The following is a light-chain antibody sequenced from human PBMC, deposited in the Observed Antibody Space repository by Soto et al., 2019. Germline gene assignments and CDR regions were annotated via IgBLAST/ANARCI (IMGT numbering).Light chain of an antibody. CDR2: EVT. Sequence: SALTQPASVSGSPGQSITISCTGTSSDVGGYNSVSWYQQHPGKAPKLVIYEVTNRPSGISNRFSGSKSGKTASLTISGLQAEDEADYYCSSYKSSSTRVFGTGTKVTVL. V-gene: IGLV2-14*01. CDR1: SSDVGGYNS. J-gene: IGLJ1*01. CDR3: SSYKSSSTRV.